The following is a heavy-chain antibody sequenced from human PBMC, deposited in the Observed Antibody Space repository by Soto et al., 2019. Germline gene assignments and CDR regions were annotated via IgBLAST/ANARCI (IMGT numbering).Heavy chain of an antibody. D-gene: IGHD2-2*01. CDR3: ARRYCSSTSCPKGGWFDP. J-gene: IGHJ5*02. CDR1: GYSFTSYW. V-gene: IGHV5-51*01. Sequence: PGESLRISCKGSGYSFTSYWIGWVRQMPGKGLEWMGIIYPGDSDTRYSPSFQGQVTISADKSISTAYLQWSSLKASDTAMYYCARRYCSSTSCPKGGWFDPWGQGTLVTVSS. CDR2: IYPGDSDT.